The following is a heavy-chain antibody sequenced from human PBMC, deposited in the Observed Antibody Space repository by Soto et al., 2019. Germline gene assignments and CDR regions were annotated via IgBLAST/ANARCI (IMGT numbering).Heavy chain of an antibody. CDR1: GPTLSDHF. CDR3: AKDRGRVGYYDFWSGYSDGLFDI. V-gene: IGHV3-11*01. D-gene: IGHD3-3*01. Sequence: GGSLRLSCAASGPTLSDHFMSWVRQAPGKGLEWVSCIDNSGSIYYADSVKGRFTISRDSAKDSLYLQMNSLRAEDTAVYYCAKDRGRVGYYDFWSGYSDGLFDIWGQGTMVTVSS. J-gene: IGHJ3*02. CDR2: IDNSGSI.